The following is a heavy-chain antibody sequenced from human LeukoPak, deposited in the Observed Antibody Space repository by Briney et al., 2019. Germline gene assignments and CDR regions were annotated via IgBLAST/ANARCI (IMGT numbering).Heavy chain of an antibody. CDR3: ARDRGIAVAGTDFDY. CDR1: GGSISSGDYY. J-gene: IGHJ4*02. D-gene: IGHD6-19*01. V-gene: IGHV4-30-4*08. CDR2: IYYSGST. Sequence: SETLSLTCTVSGGSISSGDYYWSWIRQPPGKGLEWIGYIYYSGSTYYNPSLKSRVTISVDTSKNQFSLKLSSVTAADTAVYYCARDRGIAVAGTDFDYWGQGTLVTVSS.